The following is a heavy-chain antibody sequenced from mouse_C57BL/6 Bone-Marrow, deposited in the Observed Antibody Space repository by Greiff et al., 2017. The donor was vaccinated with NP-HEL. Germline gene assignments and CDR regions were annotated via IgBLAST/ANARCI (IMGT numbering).Heavy chain of an antibody. V-gene: IGHV1-66*01. CDR2: IYPGSGNT. Sequence: QVQLKESGPELVKPGASVKISCKASGYSFTSYYIHWVKQRPGQGLEWIGWIYPGSGNTKYNEKFKGKATLTADTSSSTAYMELSRLTSEDSEVYYCARVYGNYVGAMDYWGQGTSVTVSS. D-gene: IGHD2-1*01. J-gene: IGHJ4*01. CDR3: ARVYGNYVGAMDY. CDR1: GYSFTSYY.